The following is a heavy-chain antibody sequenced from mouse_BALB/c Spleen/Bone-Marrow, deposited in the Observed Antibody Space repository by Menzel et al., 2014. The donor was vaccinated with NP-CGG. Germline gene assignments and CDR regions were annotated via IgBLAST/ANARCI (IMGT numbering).Heavy chain of an antibody. V-gene: IGHV1S29*02. CDR1: GYTFTDYN. CDR3: ARESSAGYYFDY. CDR2: IYPYNGGT. D-gene: IGHD3-2*02. Sequence: EVHLVESGLELVKPGASVKISCKASGYTFTDYNMHWVKQSHGKSLEWIGYIYPYNGGTGYNQKFKSKATLTVDNSSSTAYMELRSLTSEDSAVYYCARESSAGYYFDYWGQGTTLTVSS. J-gene: IGHJ2*01.